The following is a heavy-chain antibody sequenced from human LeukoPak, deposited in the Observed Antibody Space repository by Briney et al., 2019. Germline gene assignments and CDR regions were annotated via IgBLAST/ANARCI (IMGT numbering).Heavy chain of an antibody. V-gene: IGHV1-2*02. CDR3: ARGQTGGYSYGNELNYYMDV. CDR1: GYTFTGYY. J-gene: IGHJ6*03. CDR2: INPNSGGT. D-gene: IGHD5-18*01. Sequence: ASVKVSCKASGYTFTGYYMHWVRPAPGQGLEWMGWINPNSGGTNYAQKFQGRVTMTRDTSISTAYMELSRLRSDDTAVYYCARGQTGGYSYGNELNYYMDVWGKGTTVTVSS.